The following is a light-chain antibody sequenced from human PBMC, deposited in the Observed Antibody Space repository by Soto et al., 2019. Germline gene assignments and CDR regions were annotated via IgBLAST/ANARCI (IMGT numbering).Light chain of an antibody. CDR3: SSYAGSSTSL. CDR2: DVT. Sequence: QSALTQPASVSGSPGQSITISCTGTSSDVGAYNYVSWYQQHSGKAPKLMIYDVTTRPSGVSNRFSGSKSGNTASLTISGLQAGDEADYYCSSYAGSSTSLFGGGTKVTVL. CDR1: SSDVGAYNY. V-gene: IGLV2-14*01. J-gene: IGLJ2*01.